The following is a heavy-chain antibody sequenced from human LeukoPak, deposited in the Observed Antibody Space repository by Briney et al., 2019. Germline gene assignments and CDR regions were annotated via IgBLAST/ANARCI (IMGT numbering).Heavy chain of an antibody. CDR3: ARVSVVVVPAAIPLDY. J-gene: IGHJ4*02. CDR1: GYTFTGYY. V-gene: IGHV1-2*02. CDR2: INPNSGGT. D-gene: IGHD2-2*01. Sequence: ASVRVSCKASGYTFTGYYMHWVRQAPGQGLEWMGWINPNSGGTNYAQKFQGRVTMTRDTSISTAYMELSRLRSDDTAVYYCARVSVVVVPAAIPLDYWGQGTLVTVSS.